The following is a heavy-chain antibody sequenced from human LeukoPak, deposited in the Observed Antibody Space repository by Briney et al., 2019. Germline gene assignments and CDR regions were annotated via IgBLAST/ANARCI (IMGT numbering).Heavy chain of an antibody. CDR2: ISSSGSTI. J-gene: IGHJ1*01. CDR1: GFTFSSYA. Sequence: GRSLRLSCAASGFTFSSYAMHWVRQAPGKGLEWVSYISSSGSTIYYADSVKGRFTISRDNAQNSLSLQMNSLRAEDTAVYYCARSTRRDTEVALAEYFQHWGQGTLVTVSS. V-gene: IGHV3-48*04. D-gene: IGHD5-18*01. CDR3: ARSTRRDTEVALAEYFQH.